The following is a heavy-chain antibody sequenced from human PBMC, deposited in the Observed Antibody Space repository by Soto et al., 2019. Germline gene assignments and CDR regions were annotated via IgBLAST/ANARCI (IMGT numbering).Heavy chain of an antibody. D-gene: IGHD4-17*01. Sequence: PSETLPLTCTIAGGSMSRYSCHWLRQPPGKGLEWIAYMYYSGTTDYNPSLKSRVSMSLDSSTNQFSLRLSSVTAADTAVYFCARGPTITTDFWGRGILVTVSS. CDR2: MYYSGTT. J-gene: IGHJ4*02. CDR1: GGSMSRYS. V-gene: IGHV4-59*01. CDR3: ARGPTITTDF.